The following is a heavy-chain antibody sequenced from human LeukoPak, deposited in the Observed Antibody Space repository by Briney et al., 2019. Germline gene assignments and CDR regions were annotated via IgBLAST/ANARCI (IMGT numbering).Heavy chain of an antibody. CDR1: GFSTSDYW. J-gene: IGHJ4*01. CDR3: ASRESSMARSH. V-gene: IGHV3-7*01. CDR2: INEDGTIQ. D-gene: IGHD3-10*01. Sequence: PGGSLRLSCAASGFSTSDYWMNWVRLVPGKGLEWVANINEDGTIQDYVASVRGRFTISRNNAKNSLYLQMNSLGAEDTAVYYCASRESSMARSHWGHGTLVTVSS.